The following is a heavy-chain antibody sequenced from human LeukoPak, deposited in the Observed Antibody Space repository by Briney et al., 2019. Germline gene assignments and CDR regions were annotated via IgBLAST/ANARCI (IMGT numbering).Heavy chain of an antibody. J-gene: IGHJ4*02. V-gene: IGHV3-23*01. D-gene: IGHD2-8*01. CDR3: AKDTSIGRYCTNGVCSPFDY. Sequence: GGSLTLSCAASGFTFSSYAMSWVRQAPGKGLEWVSAIGDSGGSTYDADSVKGRFTISRDNSNNTLYLQMNSLRAEDTAVYYCAKDTSIGRYCTNGVCSPFDYWGQGTLVTVSS. CDR1: GFTFSSYA. CDR2: IGDSGGST.